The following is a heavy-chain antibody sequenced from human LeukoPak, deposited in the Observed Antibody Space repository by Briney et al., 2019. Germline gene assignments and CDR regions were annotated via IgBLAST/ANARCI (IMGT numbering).Heavy chain of an antibody. D-gene: IGHD3-10*01. CDR1: GYTFTTYY. CDR3: ASLGSGSSRIIDFDY. CDR2: IDPSGGGT. V-gene: IGHV1-46*01. J-gene: IGHJ4*02. Sequence: ASVKVSCKASGYTFTTYYMHWVRQAPGQGLEWMGIIDPSGGGTNYAQKFQGRVTMTRDTSTSTVYMELSSLRSEDTAVYYCASLGSGSSRIIDFDYWGQGTLVTVSS.